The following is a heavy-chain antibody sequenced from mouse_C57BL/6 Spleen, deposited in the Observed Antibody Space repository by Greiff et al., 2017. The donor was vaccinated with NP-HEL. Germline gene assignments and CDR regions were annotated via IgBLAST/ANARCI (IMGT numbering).Heavy chain of an antibody. V-gene: IGHV1-78*01. D-gene: IGHD1-1*01. J-gene: IGHJ4*01. CDR3: ARYYDSSSYVPYAMDD. CDR1: GYTFTDHT. CDR2: IYPRDGST. Sequence: QVQLQQSDAELVKPGASVKISCKVSGYTFTDHTIHWMKQRPEQGLEWIGYIYPRDGSTKYNEKFKGKATLTADKSSSTAYMQLNSLTSEDSAVYFCARYYDSSSYVPYAMDDWGQGTSVTVSS.